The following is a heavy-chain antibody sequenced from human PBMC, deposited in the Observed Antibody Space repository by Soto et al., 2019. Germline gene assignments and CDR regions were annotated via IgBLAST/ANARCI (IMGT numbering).Heavy chain of an antibody. Sequence: QVQLVQSGAEVKNPGASVKVSCKASGYTFTRYGIGWARQAPGQGLEWMGWINTDNGTTNYAQNVQGRVTLTTDTSTSTAYMELRSLRSNDTAIYYCAMVDVYVTPSPQDVWGQGTTVIVSS. CDR3: AMVDVYVTPSPQDV. CDR2: INTDNGTT. D-gene: IGHD3-16*01. CDR1: GYTFTRYG. J-gene: IGHJ6*02. V-gene: IGHV1-18*01.